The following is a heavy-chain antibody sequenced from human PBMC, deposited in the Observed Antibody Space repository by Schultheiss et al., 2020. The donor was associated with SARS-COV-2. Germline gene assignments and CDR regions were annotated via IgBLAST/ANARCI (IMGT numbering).Heavy chain of an antibody. Sequence: GGSLRLSCAASGFTFSSYSMNWVRQAPGKGLEWVSYISSSSSTIYYADSVKGRFTISRDNAKNSLYLQMNSLRAEDTAVYYCARDTSKVAVALLGDWGQGTLVTVSS. D-gene: IGHD6-19*01. CDR3: ARDTSKVAVALLGD. V-gene: IGHV3-48*04. J-gene: IGHJ4*02. CDR2: ISSSSSTI. CDR1: GFTFSSYS.